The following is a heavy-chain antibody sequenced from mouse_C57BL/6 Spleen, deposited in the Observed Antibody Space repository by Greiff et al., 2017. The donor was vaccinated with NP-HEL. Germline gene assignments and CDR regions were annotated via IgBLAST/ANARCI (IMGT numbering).Heavy chain of an antibody. V-gene: IGHV1-80*01. Sequence: VQLQQSGAELVKPGASVKISCKASGYAFSSYWMNWVKQRPGKGLEWIGQIYPGDGDTNYNGKFKGKATLTADKSSSTAYMQLSSLTSEDSAVYFCAREDTVVAPYAMDYWGQGTSVTVSS. D-gene: IGHD1-1*01. CDR3: AREDTVVAPYAMDY. J-gene: IGHJ4*01. CDR2: IYPGDGDT. CDR1: GYAFSSYW.